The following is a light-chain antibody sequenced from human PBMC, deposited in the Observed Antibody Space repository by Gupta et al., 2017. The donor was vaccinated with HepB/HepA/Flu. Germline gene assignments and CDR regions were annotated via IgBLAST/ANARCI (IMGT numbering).Light chain of an antibody. Sequence: QSVLTQPPSMSAAPEEKIIISCSGSSSNIGNNYVSWFPQLPETAPKLGNEDNDKRPSGIPDRFAASKAGASANPAISGLQTGDEAEDVGEKWDSSLNALIFGGGTKLTVV. CDR2: DND. CDR1: SSNIGNNY. V-gene: IGLV1-51*01. J-gene: IGLJ2*01. CDR3: EKWDSSLNALI.